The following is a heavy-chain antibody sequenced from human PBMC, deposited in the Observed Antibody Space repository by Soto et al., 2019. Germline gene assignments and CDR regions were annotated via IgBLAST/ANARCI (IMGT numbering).Heavy chain of an antibody. J-gene: IGHJ4*02. CDR1: GGSIRSYQ. Sequence: QVQLQESGPGLVKPSRTLSLSCTVSGGSIRSYQWNWIRQPPGKGLEWIGYMFYSGIPHYNPSLKSRVTILFDTSKNHLSLNLSSVTAADTAVYFCARNLAPATYVFDSWGQGTPVTVSS. V-gene: IGHV4-59*01. CDR2: MFYSGIP. CDR3: ARNLAPATYVFDS. D-gene: IGHD1-26*01.